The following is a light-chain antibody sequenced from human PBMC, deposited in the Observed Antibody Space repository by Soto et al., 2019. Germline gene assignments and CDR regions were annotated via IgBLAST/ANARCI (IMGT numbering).Light chain of an antibody. CDR2: DVS. J-gene: IGLJ1*01. V-gene: IGLV2-14*03. CDR1: SSDVGGYNF. Sequence: QSALTQPASVSGSPGQLITISCTGTSSDVGGYNFVSWYQHHPGKAPKLIIYDVSNRPSGVSNRFSGSKSGNTASLTISGLRAEDEADYYCTSYTASITYVFGTGTKVTVL. CDR3: TSYTASITYV.